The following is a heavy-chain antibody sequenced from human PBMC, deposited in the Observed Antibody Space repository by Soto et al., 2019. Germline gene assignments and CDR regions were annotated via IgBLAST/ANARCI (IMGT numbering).Heavy chain of an antibody. CDR2: IVVGSGNT. CDR1: GFTFTSSA. Sequence: SVKVCCKASGFTFTSSAVQWVRQARGQRLEWIGWIVVGSGNTNYAQKFQERVTITRDMSTSTAYMELSSLRSEDTAVYYCAADPRLRYFDWLLSPDYYYYGMDVWGQGTTVTVSS. CDR3: AADPRLRYFDWLLSPDYYYYGMDV. D-gene: IGHD3-9*01. J-gene: IGHJ6*02. V-gene: IGHV1-58*01.